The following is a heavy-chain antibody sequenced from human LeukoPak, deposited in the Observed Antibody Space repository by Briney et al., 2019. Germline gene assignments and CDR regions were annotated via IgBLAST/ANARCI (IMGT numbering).Heavy chain of an antibody. J-gene: IGHJ6*02. V-gene: IGHV4-39*07. Sequence: SETLSLTCTVSGGSISSSGYYWGWIRQPPGKGLEWIGSIYYSGSTYYNPSLKSRVTISVDTSKNQFSLKLSSVTAADTAVYYCARASYYYDSSAPRDYYYYYGMDVWGQGTTVTVSS. D-gene: IGHD3-22*01. CDR2: IYYSGST. CDR3: ARASYYYDSSAPRDYYYYYGMDV. CDR1: GGSISSSGYY.